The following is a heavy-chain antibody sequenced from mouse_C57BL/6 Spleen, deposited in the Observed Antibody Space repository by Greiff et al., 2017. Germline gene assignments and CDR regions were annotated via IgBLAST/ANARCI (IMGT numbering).Heavy chain of an antibody. D-gene: IGHD2-4*01. Sequence: VQLQQSGPELVKPGASVKMSCKASGYTFTDYNMHWVKQSPGKSLEWIGYINPTNGGTSYNQKFKGKATLTVNKSSSKAYMELRSLTSEESAVYYCARGGGAMMTTYYFDYWGQGTTLTVSS. J-gene: IGHJ2*01. CDR2: INPTNGGT. V-gene: IGHV1-22*01. CDR1: GYTFTDYN. CDR3: ARGGGAMMTTYYFDY.